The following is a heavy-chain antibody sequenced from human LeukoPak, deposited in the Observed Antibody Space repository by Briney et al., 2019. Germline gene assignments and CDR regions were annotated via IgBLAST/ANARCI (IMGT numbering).Heavy chain of an antibody. D-gene: IGHD3-10*01. Sequence: GGSLRLSCAASGFTFSSYAMSWVRQAPGKGLEGVSAISGSGGSTYYADSVKGRFTISRDNSKNTLYLQMNSLRAEDTAVYYCAKDRQTYYYGSGSYFPGYWGQGTLVTVSS. CDR3: AKDRQTYYYGSGSYFPGY. CDR2: ISGSGGST. CDR1: GFTFSSYA. V-gene: IGHV3-23*01. J-gene: IGHJ4*02.